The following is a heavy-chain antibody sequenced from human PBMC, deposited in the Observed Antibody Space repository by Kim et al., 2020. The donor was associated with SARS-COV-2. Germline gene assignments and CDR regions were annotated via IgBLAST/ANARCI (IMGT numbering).Heavy chain of an antibody. D-gene: IGHD3-9*01. J-gene: IGHJ4*02. Sequence: GGSLRLSCAASGFTFSSYAMHWVRQAPGKGLEWVAVISYDGSNKYYADSVKGRFTISRDNSKNTLYLQMNSLRAEDTAVYYCAREVGYFDWSVVEGSPLFDYWGQGTLVTVSS. CDR2: ISYDGSNK. V-gene: IGHV3-30*04. CDR1: GFTFSSYA. CDR3: AREVGYFDWSVVEGSPLFDY.